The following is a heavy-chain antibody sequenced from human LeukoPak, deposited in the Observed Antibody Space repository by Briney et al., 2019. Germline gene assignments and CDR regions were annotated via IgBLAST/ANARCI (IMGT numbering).Heavy chain of an antibody. J-gene: IGHJ5*01. CDR1: GDSIRSSGYY. D-gene: IGHD1-26*01. CDR2: VLYGGTS. CDR3: ARHGSAWYDS. V-gene: IGHV4-39*01. Sequence: PSETLSLTCTVSGDSIRSSGYYWGWPRQPPGKGLEWIGSVLYGGTSYYNPSLKSRVTISVDTSKNQFSLRLSSVTAADTTVYYCARHGSAWYDSWGQGTLVTVSS.